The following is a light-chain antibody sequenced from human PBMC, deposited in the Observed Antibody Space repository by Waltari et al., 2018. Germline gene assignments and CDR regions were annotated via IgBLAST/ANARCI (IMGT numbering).Light chain of an antibody. J-gene: IGKJ2*01. Sequence: IVLPSSPGTLSLSPGERATLPCRASQSVSSYLGWYQQKPGQAPRPLIYDASNRATGIPARFSGSGSGTDFTLTISSLEPEDFAVYYCQQRTNWQYTFGQGTKLEIK. CDR2: DAS. V-gene: IGKV3-11*01. CDR3: QQRTNWQYT. CDR1: QSVSSY.